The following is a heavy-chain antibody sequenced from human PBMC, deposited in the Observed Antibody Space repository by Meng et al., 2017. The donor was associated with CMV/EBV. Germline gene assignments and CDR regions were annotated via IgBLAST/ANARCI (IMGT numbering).Heavy chain of an antibody. Sequence: LVQLGSEVKKPGAPVKVYRLSSGYTFTSCYMHWVRQARGQGLGWMGIINPIGGSTSYAQKFQGRVTMTRDTSTSTVYMELSSLRSEDTAVYYCAREEGIAARSDWFDPWGQGTLVTVSS. D-gene: IGHD6-6*01. V-gene: IGHV1-46*01. CDR2: INPIGGST. CDR1: GYTFTSCY. J-gene: IGHJ5*02. CDR3: AREEGIAARSDWFDP.